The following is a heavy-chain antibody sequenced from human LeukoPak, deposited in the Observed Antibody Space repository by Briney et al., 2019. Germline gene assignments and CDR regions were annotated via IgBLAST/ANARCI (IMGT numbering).Heavy chain of an antibody. J-gene: IGHJ5*02. CDR2: IYHSGNT. Sequence: SETLSLTCTVSGGSISIDRYYWGWIRQSPGKGLEWIGGIYHSGNTYYYPPLKSRVSISVDTSKNQFSLKLSSVTAADTAVYYCARVAEDRGGATTGVYNWFDPWGQGTLVTVSS. CDR3: ARVAEDRGGATTGVYNWFDP. D-gene: IGHD1-26*01. V-gene: IGHV4-39*02. CDR1: GGSISIDRYY.